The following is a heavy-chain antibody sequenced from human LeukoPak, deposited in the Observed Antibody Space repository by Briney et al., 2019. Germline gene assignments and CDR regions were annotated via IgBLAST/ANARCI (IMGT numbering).Heavy chain of an antibody. V-gene: IGHV1-18*01. CDR2: ISAYNGNT. D-gene: IGHD3-3*02. CDR1: GGTFSSYA. CDR3: AKGISSPDHLDY. Sequence: ASVKVSCKASGGTFSSYAISWVRQAPGQGLEWMGWISAYNGNTNYAQKLQGRVTMTTDTSTSTAYMELSSLRSEDTAVYYCAKGISSPDHLDYWGQGTLVTVSS. J-gene: IGHJ4*02.